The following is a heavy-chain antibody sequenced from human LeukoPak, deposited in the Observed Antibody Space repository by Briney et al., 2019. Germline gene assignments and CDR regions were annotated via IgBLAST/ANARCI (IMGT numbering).Heavy chain of an antibody. Sequence: SETLSLTCTVSGGSVSSGSYYWSWIRQPPGKGLEWIGYIYYSGSTNYNPSLKSRVTISVDTSKNQFSLKLSSVTAADTAVYYCARAGVYSSSWYSPYYYYGMDVWGQGTTVTVSS. V-gene: IGHV4-61*01. J-gene: IGHJ6*02. CDR3: ARAGVYSSSWYSPYYYYGMDV. CDR1: GGSVSSGSYY. D-gene: IGHD6-13*01. CDR2: IYYSGST.